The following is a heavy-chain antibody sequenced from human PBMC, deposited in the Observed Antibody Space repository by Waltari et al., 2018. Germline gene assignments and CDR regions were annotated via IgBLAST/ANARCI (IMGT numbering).Heavy chain of an antibody. D-gene: IGHD3-3*01. J-gene: IGHJ6*03. V-gene: IGHV4-34*02. Sequence: QVQLQQWGAGLLKPSETLSLTCDVSGGSLSGYHWTWIRQPPGKGLEWIGEINDSGRTTYTPSLGSRVTVSIDTANNQFSLRVRSVTAADTAVYYCARVFGYYYYYMDVWGKGTTVTISS. CDR1: GGSLSGYH. CDR3: ARVFGYYYYYMDV. CDR2: INDSGRT.